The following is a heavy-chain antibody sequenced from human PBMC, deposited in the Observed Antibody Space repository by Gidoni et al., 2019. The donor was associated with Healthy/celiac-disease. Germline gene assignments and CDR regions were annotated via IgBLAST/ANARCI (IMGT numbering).Heavy chain of an antibody. V-gene: IGHV3-21*01. CDR1: GFTFSSYS. Sequence: EVQLVESGGGLVKPGGSLRPSCAASGFTFSSYSMNWVRQAPGKGLEWVSSISSSSSYIYYADSVKGRFTISRDNAKNSLYLQMNSLRAEDTAVYYCARGIPVVPAAIRLDAFDNWGQGTMVTVSS. CDR2: ISSSSSYI. J-gene: IGHJ3*02. D-gene: IGHD2-2*01. CDR3: ARGIPVVPAAIRLDAFDN.